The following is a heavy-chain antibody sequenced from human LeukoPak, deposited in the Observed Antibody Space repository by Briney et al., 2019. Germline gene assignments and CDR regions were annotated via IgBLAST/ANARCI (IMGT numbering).Heavy chain of an antibody. D-gene: IGHD6-19*01. J-gene: IGHJ4*02. Sequence: SETLSLTCTVSGGSISSYYWSWIRQPPGKGLEWIGYIYYSGSTNYNPSLKRRVTISVDTSKNQFSLKLSSVAAADTAVYYCARVDSSGWEKTHFDYWGQGTLVTVSS. CDR3: ARVDSSGWEKTHFDY. V-gene: IGHV4-59*01. CDR1: GGSISSYY. CDR2: IYYSGST.